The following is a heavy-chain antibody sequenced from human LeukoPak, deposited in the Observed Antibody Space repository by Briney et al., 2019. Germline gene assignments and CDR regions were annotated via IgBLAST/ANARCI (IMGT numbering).Heavy chain of an antibody. D-gene: IGHD1-26*01. Sequence: GGSLRLSCAASGFTFSSYAMSWVRQAPGKGLEWVSAISGSGGSTYYADSVKGRFTISRDNSKNTLYLQMNSLRAEDTAVYYSAKVKWELLSPIFVYWGQGTLVTVSS. CDR1: GFTFSSYA. CDR2: ISGSGGST. CDR3: AKVKWELLSPIFVY. V-gene: IGHV3-23*01. J-gene: IGHJ4*02.